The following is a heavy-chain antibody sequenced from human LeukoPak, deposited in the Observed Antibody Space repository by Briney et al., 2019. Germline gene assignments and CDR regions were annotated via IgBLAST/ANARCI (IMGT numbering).Heavy chain of an antibody. Sequence: GGSLRLSSAASGFTFISYWRHWVRQAPGKGLVWVSRINSDGSSTIHADSVKGRFTISRDNAKNTLYLQMNSLRAEDTAVYYCAREVYSSGWSSFDYAGQATLVTVSS. D-gene: IGHD6-19*01. CDR3: AREVYSSGWSSFDY. CDR2: INSDGSST. J-gene: IGHJ4*02. V-gene: IGHV3-74*01. CDR1: GFTFISYW.